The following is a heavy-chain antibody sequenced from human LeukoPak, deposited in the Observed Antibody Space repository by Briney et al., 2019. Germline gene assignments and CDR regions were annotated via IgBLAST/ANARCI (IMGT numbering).Heavy chain of an antibody. CDR2: MNPNSGNT. CDR3: ARAQYCSGGSCYSGGNWFDP. CDR1: GYTFTGYY. Sequence: GASVKVSCKASGYTFTGYYMHWVRQATGQGLEWMGWMNPNSGNTGYAQKFQGRVTITADKSTSTAYMELSSLRSEDTAVYYCARAQYCSGGSCYSGGNWFDPWGQGTLVTVSS. J-gene: IGHJ5*02. V-gene: IGHV1-8*03. D-gene: IGHD2-15*01.